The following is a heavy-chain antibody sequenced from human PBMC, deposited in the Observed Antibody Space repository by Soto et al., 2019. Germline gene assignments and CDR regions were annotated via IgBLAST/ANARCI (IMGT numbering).Heavy chain of an antibody. CDR3: ARDTRGFSRAFDY. V-gene: IGHV4-61*01. D-gene: IGHD5-18*01. CDR2: IYSSGST. J-gene: IGHJ4*02. Sequence: PSETLSLTCIVSGDSVTSNNYYWTWIRQPPGKGLEWIAYIYSSGSTNYNPSLKSRVTISLDRSRNQFSLRLTSVTAADTAVYYCARDTRGFSRAFDYWGPGTLVTVSS. CDR1: GDSVTSNNYY.